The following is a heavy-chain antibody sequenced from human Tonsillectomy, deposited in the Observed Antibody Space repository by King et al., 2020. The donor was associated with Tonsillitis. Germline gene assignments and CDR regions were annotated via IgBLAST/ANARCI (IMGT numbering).Heavy chain of an antibody. Sequence: QLQESGPGVVKPSETLSLTCTVSGGSISSSDHYWAWIRQPPGKGLEWIGYIYYSGTIFYNPSLKSRITISGGTSETRFSLKLSSVTAADTAVYFCARSVSGSFDYWGQGALVTVSS. D-gene: IGHD1-26*01. CDR2: IYYSGTI. J-gene: IGHJ4*02. V-gene: IGHV4-39*01. CDR3: ARSVSGSFDY. CDR1: GGSISSSDHY.